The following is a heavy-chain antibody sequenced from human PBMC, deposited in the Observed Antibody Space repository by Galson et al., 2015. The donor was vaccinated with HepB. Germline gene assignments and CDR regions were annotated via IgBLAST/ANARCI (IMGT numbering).Heavy chain of an antibody. J-gene: IGHJ6*03. CDR1: GFNFSSYS. Sequence: LRLSCVAFGFNFSSYSMDWVSQAPGKGLEWISYISHSTTTMYYADSVKARFTISRDNAKNSLYLQMNSLGDEDTAVYYCARVACTSSSCYYYKDIWGKGTTVTVSS. CDR3: ARVACTSSSCYYYKDI. V-gene: IGHV3-48*02. D-gene: IGHD2-2*01. CDR2: ISHSTTTM.